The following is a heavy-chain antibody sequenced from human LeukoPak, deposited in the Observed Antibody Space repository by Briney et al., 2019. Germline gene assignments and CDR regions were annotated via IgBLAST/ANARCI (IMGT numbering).Heavy chain of an antibody. CDR2: IWYDGSNK. J-gene: IGHJ4*02. CDR3: ARDRSRRSSSWSLNY. D-gene: IGHD6-13*01. V-gene: IGHV3-33*01. Sequence: PGRSLRLSCAASGFTFSSYGMHWVRQAPGKGLEWVAVIWYDGSNKYYADSVKGRFTISRDNSKNTLYLQMNSLRTEDTAVYYCARDRSRRSSSWSLNYWGQGTLVTVSS. CDR1: GFTFSSYG.